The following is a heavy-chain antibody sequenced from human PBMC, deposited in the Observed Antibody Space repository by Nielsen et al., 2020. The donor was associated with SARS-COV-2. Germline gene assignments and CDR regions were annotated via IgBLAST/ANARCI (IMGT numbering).Heavy chain of an antibody. CDR2: IYHSGSA. V-gene: IGHV4-38-2*02. CDR1: GFSISGGYY. D-gene: IGHD1-26*01. CDR3: ARDRIVGATPAFDI. J-gene: IGHJ3*02. Sequence: GSLRLSCTVSGFSISGGYYWGWIRQPPGKGLEWIGSIYHSGSAYYSPSLKSRVTISVDTSKNQFSLKLSSVTAADTAVYYCARDRIVGATPAFDIWGQGTMVTVSS.